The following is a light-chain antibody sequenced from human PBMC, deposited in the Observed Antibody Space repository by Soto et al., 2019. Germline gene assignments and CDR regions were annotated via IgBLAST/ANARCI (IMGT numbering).Light chain of an antibody. V-gene: IGLV1-47*01. J-gene: IGLJ1*01. CDR2: RNN. CDR3: AAWDDSLSGRV. CDR1: SSNIGSNY. Sequence: QSVLTQPPSASGTPGQRVTISCSGSSSNIGSNYVYWYQQLPGTAPKLLIYRNNQRPSGVPDRFSGSKSGTSASLAISGLRSEDEADYYWAAWDDSLSGRVFGTGTKVXVL.